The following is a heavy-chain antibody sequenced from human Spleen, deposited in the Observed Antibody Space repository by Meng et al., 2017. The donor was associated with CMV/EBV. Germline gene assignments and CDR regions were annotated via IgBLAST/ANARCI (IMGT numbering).Heavy chain of an antibody. J-gene: IGHJ4*02. Sequence: GESLKISYAASGFTFSSYSMNWVRQAPGKGLEWVSSISSSSSYIYYADSVKGRFTISRDNAKNSLYLQMNSLRAEDTAVYYCASFELASFDFWSGYQTTTFDYWGQGTLVTVSS. D-gene: IGHD3-3*01. CDR1: GFTFSSYS. V-gene: IGHV3-21*01. CDR3: ASFELASFDFWSGYQTTTFDY. CDR2: ISSSSSYI.